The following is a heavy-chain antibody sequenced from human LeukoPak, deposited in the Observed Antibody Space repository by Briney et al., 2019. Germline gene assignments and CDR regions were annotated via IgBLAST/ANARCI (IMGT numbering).Heavy chain of an antibody. CDR3: ARGEYSGFDV. D-gene: IGHD5-12*01. V-gene: IGHV3-13*04. CDR2: ICKGGDT. Sequence: GGSLTLSCAVSGLTFSTYDMHWVRQATGEGLEWVSDICKGGDTYYVGSVKGRFTISRENAKNSLYLQMNSLRSGDTAVYYCARGEYSGFDVWGQGTVVTVSS. J-gene: IGHJ3*01. CDR1: GLTFSTYD.